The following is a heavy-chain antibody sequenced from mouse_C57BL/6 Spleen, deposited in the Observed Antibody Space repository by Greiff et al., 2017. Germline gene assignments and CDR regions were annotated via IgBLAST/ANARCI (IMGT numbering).Heavy chain of an antibody. CDR2: ISSGSSTI. V-gene: IGHV5-17*01. D-gene: IGHD4-1*01. Sequence: EVQLVESGGGLVKPGGSLKLSCAASGFTFSDYGMHWVRQAPEKGLEWVAYISSGSSTIYYADTVKGRFTISRDNAKKTLFLQMTSLRSEDTAMYYCAREYLTGFYAMDYWGQGTSVTVSS. CDR1: GFTFSDYG. CDR3: AREYLTGFYAMDY. J-gene: IGHJ4*01.